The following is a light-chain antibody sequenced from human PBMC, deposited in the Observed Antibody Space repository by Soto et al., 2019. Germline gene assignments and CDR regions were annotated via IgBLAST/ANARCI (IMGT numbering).Light chain of an antibody. Sequence: QVTMSPVSVSFKVGDRVTITCRASQSFSTYLAWYQQKPGKVPKLLISGISTLQSGVPSRFSGSGYGTDFTLTIIFFQPEDFTPYYCPLSDCLPLPLAQRTRLDNK. CDR1: QSFSTY. J-gene: IGKJ5*01. CDR3: PLSDCLPLP. V-gene: IGKV1-27*01. CDR2: GIS.